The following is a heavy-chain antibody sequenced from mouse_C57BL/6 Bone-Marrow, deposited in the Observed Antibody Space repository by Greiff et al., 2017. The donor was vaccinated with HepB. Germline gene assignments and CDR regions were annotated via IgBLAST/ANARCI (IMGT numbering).Heavy chain of an antibody. V-gene: IGHV1-50*01. CDR1: GYTFTSYW. D-gene: IGHD1-1*01. J-gene: IGHJ2*01. CDR3: YYGSSYY. Sequence: VQLQQPGAELVKPGASVKLSCKASGYTFTSYWMQWVKQRPGQGLEWIGEIDPSDSYTNYNQKFKAKATLTVDTSSSTAYMQLSSLTSEDSAVYYCYYGSSYYWGQGTTLTVSS. CDR2: IDPSDSYT.